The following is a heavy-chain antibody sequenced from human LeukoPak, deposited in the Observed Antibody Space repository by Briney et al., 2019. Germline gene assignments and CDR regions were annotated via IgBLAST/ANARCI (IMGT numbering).Heavy chain of an antibody. CDR3: ARGLYYYDSSGYYYLAPFDY. CDR1: GGSNSSSSYY. Sequence: SETLSLTSTVSGGSNSSSSYYWGWIRQPPGKGLEWIGSIYYSGSTYYNPSLKSRVTISVDTSKNQFSLKLSSVTAADTAVYYCARGLYYYDSSGYYYLAPFDYWGQGTLVTVSS. D-gene: IGHD3-22*01. CDR2: IYYSGST. J-gene: IGHJ4*02. V-gene: IGHV4-39*07.